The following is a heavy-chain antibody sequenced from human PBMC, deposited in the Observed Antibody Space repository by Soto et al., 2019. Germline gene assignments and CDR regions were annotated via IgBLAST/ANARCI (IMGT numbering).Heavy chain of an antibody. CDR3: AKDLSDWNYFWGYYYYGMDV. Sequence: EVQLLESGGGLVQPGGSLRLSCAASGFTFSSYAMSWVRQAPGKGLEWVSAISGSGGSTYYADSVKGRFTISRDNSKNTLYLQMNSVRAEDTAVYYCAKDLSDWNYFWGYYYYGMDVWGQGTTVTVSS. V-gene: IGHV3-23*01. J-gene: IGHJ6*02. CDR1: GFTFSSYA. D-gene: IGHD1-7*01. CDR2: ISGSGGST.